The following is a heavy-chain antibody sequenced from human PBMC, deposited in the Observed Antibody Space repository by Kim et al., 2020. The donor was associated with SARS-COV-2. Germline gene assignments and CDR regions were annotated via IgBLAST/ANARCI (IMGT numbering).Heavy chain of an antibody. J-gene: IGHJ5*01. CDR2: ISGSGGST. Sequence: GGSLRLSCAASGFSFSSYAITWVRQAPGKGLEWISTISGSGGSTYYADSVRGRFTISGDSSKNTLYLQMNSLRADDTAVYYCAKGGCRGTWCLSQRGLDPWGRGTLVTVSS. D-gene: IGHD1-7*01. CDR1: GFSFSSYA. CDR3: AKGGCRGTWCLSQRGLDP. V-gene: IGHV3-23*01.